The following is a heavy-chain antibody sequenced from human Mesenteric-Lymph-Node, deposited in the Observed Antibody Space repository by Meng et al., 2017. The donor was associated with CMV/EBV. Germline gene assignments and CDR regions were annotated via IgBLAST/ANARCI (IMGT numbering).Heavy chain of an antibody. CDR2: IRAYNGKA. V-gene: IGHV1-18*01. J-gene: IGHJ5*02. CDR3: ATVTA. D-gene: IGHD2-21*02. CDR1: GYTFSRYV. Sequence: SVKVSCKASGYTFSRYVISWVRQAPGQGLEWMGWIRAYNGKADYAPKFQGRVSLTIDTSSTTAFMDLTSLTSDDTAVYYCATVTAWGQGALVTVSS.